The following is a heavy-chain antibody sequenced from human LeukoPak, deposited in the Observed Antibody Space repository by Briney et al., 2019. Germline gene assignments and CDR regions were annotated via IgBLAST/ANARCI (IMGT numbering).Heavy chain of an antibody. CDR1: GFTFSSYA. D-gene: IGHD3-3*01. CDR3: AKEGTIFGVVTSNFFDY. Sequence: GGSLRLSCAASGFTFSSYAMSWVRQAPGKGLEWVSAISGSGGSTYYADSVKGRFTISRDNSKNTLYLQMNSLRAEDTAVYFCAKEGTIFGVVTSNFFDYWGQGTLVTVSS. CDR2: ISGSGGST. J-gene: IGHJ4*02. V-gene: IGHV3-23*01.